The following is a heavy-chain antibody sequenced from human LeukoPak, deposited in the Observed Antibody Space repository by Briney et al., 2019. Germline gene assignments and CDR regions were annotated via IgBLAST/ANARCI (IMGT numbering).Heavy chain of an antibody. D-gene: IGHD2-21*02. V-gene: IGHV4-34*01. Sequence: PSETLSLTCAVYGGSFSGYYWSWIRQPPGKGLEWIGEINHSGSTNYNPSLKSRVTISVDTSKNQFSLKLSSVTAADTAVYYCARGPIVVVTAILYYYGMDVWGQGTTVTVSS. CDR3: ARGPIVVVTAILYYYGMDV. CDR1: GGSFSGYY. CDR2: INHSGST. J-gene: IGHJ6*02.